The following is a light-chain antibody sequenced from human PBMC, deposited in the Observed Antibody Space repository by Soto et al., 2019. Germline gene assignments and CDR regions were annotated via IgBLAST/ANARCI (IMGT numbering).Light chain of an antibody. CDR3: SAYAGSNNFV. V-gene: IGLV2-8*01. J-gene: IGLJ1*01. CDR1: SSVVDDNY. CDR2: EVS. Sequence: QPPFASVSPGHSVTISCTETSSVVDDNYVSWYQQHLGKAPKLIIYEVSHRPSGVPDRFPGSKSGNSASRTVSGLQTEDKADYYCSAYAGSNNFVLGSGTKVTVL.